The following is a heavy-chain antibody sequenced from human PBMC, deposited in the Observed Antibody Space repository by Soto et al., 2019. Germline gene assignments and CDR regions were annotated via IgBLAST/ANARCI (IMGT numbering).Heavy chain of an antibody. CDR2: IYYSGST. CDR3: ASSREGYKFDY. J-gene: IGHJ4*02. CDR1: GGSISSYY. V-gene: IGHV4-59*01. Sequence: PSETLSLTCTVSGGSISSYYWSWIRQPPGKGLEWVGYIYYSGSTNYNPSLKSRVTISVDTSKNQFSLKLSSVTAADTAVYYCASSREGYKFDYWGQGTLVTVSS. D-gene: IGHD5-12*01.